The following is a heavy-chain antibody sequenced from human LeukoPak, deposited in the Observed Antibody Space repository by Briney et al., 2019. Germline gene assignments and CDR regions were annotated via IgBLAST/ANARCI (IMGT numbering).Heavy chain of an antibody. V-gene: IGHV4-59*12. CDR2: IFYSGST. Sequence: SETLSLTCTVSGGSISSYYWSWICQPPRKGLEWIGNIFYSGSTDYSPSLRSRVTISLDTSRNQLSLRLNSVTAADTAVYCCAKSNGYGLVDIWGQGTMVTVSS. J-gene: IGHJ3*02. CDR1: GGSISSYY. D-gene: IGHD3-10*01. CDR3: AKSNGYGLVDI.